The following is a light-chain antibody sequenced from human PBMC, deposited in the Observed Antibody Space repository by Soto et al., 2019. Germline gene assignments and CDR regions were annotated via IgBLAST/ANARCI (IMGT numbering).Light chain of an antibody. Sequence: QSVLTQPHSVSGAPGQRVPISCTGSSSDIGAGFDVHWYQHLPGTAPKLLIYGNTNRPSGVPGRFSGSKSGTSASLVITGLQAEDEDDYYCQSYENSRTGFYVFGTGTKVTVL. CDR2: GNT. J-gene: IGLJ1*01. CDR3: QSYENSRTGFYV. V-gene: IGLV1-40*01. CDR1: SSDIGAGFD.